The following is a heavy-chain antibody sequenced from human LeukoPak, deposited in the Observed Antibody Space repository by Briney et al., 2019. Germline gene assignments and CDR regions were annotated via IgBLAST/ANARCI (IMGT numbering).Heavy chain of an antibody. V-gene: IGHV3-48*02. D-gene: IGHD2-8*01. J-gene: IGHJ4*02. CDR1: GFSFTDYH. CDR2: IRTTAEGAKYA. CDR3: ATYTNRLHY. Sequence: TGGSLRLSCATSGFSFTDYHMNWVRQAPGKGLEWISNIRTTAEGAKYAYYADSVKGRVTISRDDGKNTLYLHMNSLRDDDTAVYYCATYTNRLHYWGQGTLVSVSS.